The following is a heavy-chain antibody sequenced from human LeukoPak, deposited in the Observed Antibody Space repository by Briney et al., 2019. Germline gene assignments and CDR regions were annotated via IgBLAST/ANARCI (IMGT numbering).Heavy chain of an antibody. CDR2: MIPIFGTA. CDR1: GGTFSSYA. Sequence: SVKVSCKASGGTFSSYAISWVRQAPGQGHEWMGGMIPIFGTANYAQKFQGRVTITADESTSTAYMELSSLRSEDTAVYYCASQYYYYSSGYFRHFDYWGQGTLVTVSS. D-gene: IGHD3-22*01. J-gene: IGHJ4*02. V-gene: IGHV1-69*13. CDR3: ASQYYYYSSGYFRHFDY.